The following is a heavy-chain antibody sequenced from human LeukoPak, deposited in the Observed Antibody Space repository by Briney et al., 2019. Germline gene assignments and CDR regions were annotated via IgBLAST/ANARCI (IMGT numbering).Heavy chain of an antibody. Sequence: PGGSLRLSCAASGFTFSNYWMSWVRQAPGKGLEWVANIKQDGSEKYYVDSVKGRFTISRDNAKNSLYLQMSSLRAEDTAVYYCAREDMVRGAESFDYWGQGTLVTVSS. CDR1: GFTFSNYW. J-gene: IGHJ4*02. CDR3: AREDMVRGAESFDY. V-gene: IGHV3-7*01. D-gene: IGHD3-10*01. CDR2: IKQDGSEK.